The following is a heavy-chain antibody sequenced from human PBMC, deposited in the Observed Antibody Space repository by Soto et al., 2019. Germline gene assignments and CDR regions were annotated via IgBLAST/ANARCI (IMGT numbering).Heavy chain of an antibody. CDR2: ISISISTI. Sequence: GGSLRLSCVASGFTFSRYGISWVRQVPGKGLEWVSYISISISTIYYADSVKGRFTISRDNAKNSLFLQMNSLRAEDTAVYYCAKNHFGGNDAFDIWGQGTMVTVSS. J-gene: IGHJ3*02. V-gene: IGHV3-48*01. CDR1: GFTFSRYG. D-gene: IGHD3-10*01. CDR3: AKNHFGGNDAFDI.